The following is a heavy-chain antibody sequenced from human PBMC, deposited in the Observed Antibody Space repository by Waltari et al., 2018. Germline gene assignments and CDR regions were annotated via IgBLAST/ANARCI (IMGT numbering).Heavy chain of an antibody. Sequence: EVQLLESGGGLVQPGGSLRLSCAASGFTFSSYAMSWVRQAPGEGVEWVSAISGSGGRTYYGDSVKGRFTISRDNSKNTLYLQMNSLRAEDTAVYYCAKEKYSSFDYWGQGTLVTVSS. J-gene: IGHJ4*02. V-gene: IGHV3-23*01. CDR3: AKEKYSSFDY. CDR2: ISGSGGRT. CDR1: GFTFSSYA. D-gene: IGHD6-19*01.